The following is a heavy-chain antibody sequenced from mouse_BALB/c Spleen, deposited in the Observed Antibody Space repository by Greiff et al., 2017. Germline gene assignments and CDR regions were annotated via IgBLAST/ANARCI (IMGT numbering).Heavy chain of an antibody. CDR3: ARGRVVTTMDY. D-gene: IGHD1-1*01. J-gene: IGHJ4*01. CDR1: GFTFSSYA. Sequence: EVKVEESGGGLVKPGGSLKLSCAASGFTFSSYAMSWVRQTPEKRLEWVASISSGGSTYYPDSVKGRFTISRDNARNILYLQMSSLRSEDTAMYYCARGRVVTTMDYWGQGTSVTVSS. V-gene: IGHV5-6-5*01. CDR2: ISSGGST.